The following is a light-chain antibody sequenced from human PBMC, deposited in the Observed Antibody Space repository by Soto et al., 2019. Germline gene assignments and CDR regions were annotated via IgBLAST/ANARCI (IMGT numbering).Light chain of an antibody. V-gene: IGLV1-44*01. CDR2: SNN. CDR1: SSNIGRNT. Sequence: QSVLTQPPSASGTPGQRVTISCSGSSSNIGRNTVNWYQQLPGTAPKLLVYSNNQRPSGVPDRFSGSKSGTSGSLAISGLQSEGEADYYCAAWDDSLNGNWVFGGGTKLTVL. CDR3: AAWDDSLNGNWV. J-gene: IGLJ3*02.